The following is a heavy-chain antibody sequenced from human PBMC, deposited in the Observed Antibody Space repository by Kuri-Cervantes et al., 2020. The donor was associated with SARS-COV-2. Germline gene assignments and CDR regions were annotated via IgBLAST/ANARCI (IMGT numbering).Heavy chain of an antibody. CDR3: ASDLIRGYSYGFFGMDV. V-gene: IGHV1-2*04. J-gene: IGHJ6*02. D-gene: IGHD5-18*01. Sequence: ASVKVSCKASGYTFTGYYMHWVRQAPGQGLEWMGWINPNSGGTNYTQKFQGWVTMTRDTSISTAYMELSRLRSDDTAVYYCASDLIRGYSYGFFGMDVWGQGTTVTVSS. CDR2: INPNSGGT. CDR1: GYTFTGYY.